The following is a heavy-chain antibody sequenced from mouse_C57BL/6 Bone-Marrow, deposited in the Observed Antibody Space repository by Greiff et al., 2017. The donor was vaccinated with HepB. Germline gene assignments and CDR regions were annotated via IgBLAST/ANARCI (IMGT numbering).Heavy chain of an antibody. D-gene: IGHD2-4*01. Sequence: VQLQQSGPELVKPGASVKISCKASGYAFSSSWMNWVKQRPGKGLGWIGRIYPGDGDTNYNGKFKGKATLTADKSSSTAYMQLSSLTSEDSAVYFCAPIYYDYAMDYWGQGTSVTVSS. J-gene: IGHJ4*01. CDR3: APIYYDYAMDY. CDR1: GYAFSSSW. V-gene: IGHV1-82*01. CDR2: IYPGDGDT.